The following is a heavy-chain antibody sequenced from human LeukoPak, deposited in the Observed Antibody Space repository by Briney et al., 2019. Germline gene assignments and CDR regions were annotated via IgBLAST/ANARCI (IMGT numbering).Heavy chain of an antibody. J-gene: IGHJ5*02. V-gene: IGHV3-49*03. Sequence: PGRSLRLSCTASGFTFGDYAMSWFRQAPGKGLEWVGFIRSKAYGGTTEYAASVKGRFTISRDDSKSIAYLQMNSLKTEDTAVYYCTRVQAVDIVVVSPNWFDPWGQGTLVTVSS. D-gene: IGHD2-2*01. CDR3: TRVQAVDIVVVSPNWFDP. CDR2: IRSKAYGGTT. CDR1: GFTFGDYA.